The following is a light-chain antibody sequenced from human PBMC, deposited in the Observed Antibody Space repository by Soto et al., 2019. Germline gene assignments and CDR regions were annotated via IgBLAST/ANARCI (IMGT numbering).Light chain of an antibody. Sequence: EIVMTQSPATLSVSPGERATLSFRASQSVSSNLAWYQQKPGQAPMLLIYGASTRATGIPARFIGSGSRTEFTITISSLQSEDFAVYYCQQYKNWPPYTCGQGTKREVK. CDR3: QQYKNWPPYT. J-gene: IGKJ2*01. V-gene: IGKV3-15*01. CDR1: QSVSSN. CDR2: GAS.